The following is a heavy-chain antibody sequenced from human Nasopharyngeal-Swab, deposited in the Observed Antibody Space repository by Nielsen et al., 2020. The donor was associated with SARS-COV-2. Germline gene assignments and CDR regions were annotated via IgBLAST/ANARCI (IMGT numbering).Heavy chain of an antibody. D-gene: IGHD3-3*01. CDR3: ARDQGYYDFWSGYPGGMDV. J-gene: IGHJ6*02. V-gene: IGHV3-53*01. Sequence: WIRQPPGKGLEWVSVIYSGGSAHYADSVKGRFTISRDNSKNTLYLQMNSLRAEDTAVYYCARDQGYYDFWSGYPGGMDVWGQGTTVTVSS. CDR2: IYSGGSA.